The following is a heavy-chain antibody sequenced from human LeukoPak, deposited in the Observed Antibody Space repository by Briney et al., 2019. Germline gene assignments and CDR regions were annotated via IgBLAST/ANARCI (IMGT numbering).Heavy chain of an antibody. V-gene: IGHV1-46*01. Sequence: GASVKVSCKASGYSFTSHYMHWVRQAPGQGLEWMGLINPSGSSTLYAQKFQGRVTITADKSTSTAYMELSSLRSEDTAVYYCARDNRAAPAVGAFDIWGQGTMVTVSS. CDR3: ARDNRAAPAVGAFDI. CDR2: INPSGSST. D-gene: IGHD2/OR15-2a*01. J-gene: IGHJ3*02. CDR1: GYSFTSHY.